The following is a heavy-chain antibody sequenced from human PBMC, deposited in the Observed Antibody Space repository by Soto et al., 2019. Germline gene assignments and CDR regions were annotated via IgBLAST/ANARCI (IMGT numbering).Heavy chain of an antibody. J-gene: IGHJ6*02. CDR1: GFTFSSYG. D-gene: IGHD1-26*01. Sequence: GGSLRLSCAASGFTFSSYGMHWVRQAPGKGLEWVAVISYDGSNKYYADSVKGRFTISRDNSKNTLYLQMNSLRAEDTAMYYCAKVLVGATKIYYYYYGMDVWGQGTTVTVSS. V-gene: IGHV3-30*18. CDR3: AKVLVGATKIYYYYYGMDV. CDR2: ISYDGSNK.